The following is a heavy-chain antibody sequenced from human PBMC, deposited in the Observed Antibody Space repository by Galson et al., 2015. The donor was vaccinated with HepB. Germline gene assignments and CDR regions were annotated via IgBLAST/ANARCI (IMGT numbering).Heavy chain of an antibody. CDR3: AREGPWGTLFDY. D-gene: IGHD7-27*01. Sequence: ETLSLTCTVSGGSISSSSYYWGWIRQPPGKGLEWIGSIYYSGSTYYNPSLKSRVTISVDTSKNQFSLKLSSVTAADTAVYYCAREGPWGTLFDYWGQGTLVTVSS. J-gene: IGHJ4*02. CDR2: IYYSGST. V-gene: IGHV4-39*07. CDR1: GGSISSSSYY.